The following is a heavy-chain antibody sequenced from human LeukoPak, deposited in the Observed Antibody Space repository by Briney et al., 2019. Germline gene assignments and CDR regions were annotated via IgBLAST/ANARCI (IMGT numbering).Heavy chain of an antibody. CDR3: ARQNVFAIGYCSGGNCHPWFDH. D-gene: IGHD2-15*01. V-gene: IGHV4-34*01. CDR1: GGSFSGYY. CDR2: INPRGGT. J-gene: IGHJ5*02. Sequence: PSETLSLTCAVYGGSFSGYYWSWIRQPPGKGLEWIGEINPRGGTRYNPPLKSRVTISVDTSKNQFSLRLTSLTAADTAVYYCARQNVFAIGYCSGGNCHPWFDHWGQGALVTVSS.